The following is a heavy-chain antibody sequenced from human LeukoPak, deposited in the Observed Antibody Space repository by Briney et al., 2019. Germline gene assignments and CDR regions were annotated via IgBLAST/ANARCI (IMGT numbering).Heavy chain of an antibody. Sequence: ASVKVSCKASGYTFTSYYTHWVRQAPGQGLEWVGMINPSGGSTSYAQKFQGRVTMTRDTSTSTVYMELSSLRSEDTAVYYCASEPRRDGYTFDYWGQGTLVTVSS. D-gene: IGHD5-24*01. J-gene: IGHJ4*02. CDR1: GYTFTSYY. CDR3: ASEPRRDGYTFDY. CDR2: INPSGGST. V-gene: IGHV1-46*03.